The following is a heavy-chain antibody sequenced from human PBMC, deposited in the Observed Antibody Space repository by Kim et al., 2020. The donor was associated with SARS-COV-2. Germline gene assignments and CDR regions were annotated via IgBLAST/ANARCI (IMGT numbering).Heavy chain of an antibody. D-gene: IGHD1-26*01. CDR3: ATGDSGSYSGSY. V-gene: IGHV1-45*02. CDR1: GYTFTYRY. J-gene: IGHJ4*02. Sequence: SVKVSCKASGYTFTYRYLHWVRQAPGQALEWMGWITPFNGNTNYAQKFQDRVTITRDRSMSTAYMELSSLRSEDTAMYYCATGDSGSYSGSYWGQGTLVTVSS. CDR2: ITPFNGNT.